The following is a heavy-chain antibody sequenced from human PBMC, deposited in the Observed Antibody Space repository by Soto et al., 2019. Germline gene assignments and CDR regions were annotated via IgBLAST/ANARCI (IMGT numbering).Heavy chain of an antibody. Sequence: SQTLSLTCAISGDSVSSYSAAWNWIRQSPSRGLEWLGRTYYRSKWYNDYAVSVKSRITINPDTSKNQFSLQLNSVTPEDTAVYYCAREVIAVAGSPYFDYWGQGTLVTVSS. J-gene: IGHJ4*02. D-gene: IGHD6-19*01. CDR2: TYYRSKWYN. CDR1: GDSVSSYSAA. CDR3: AREVIAVAGSPYFDY. V-gene: IGHV6-1*01.